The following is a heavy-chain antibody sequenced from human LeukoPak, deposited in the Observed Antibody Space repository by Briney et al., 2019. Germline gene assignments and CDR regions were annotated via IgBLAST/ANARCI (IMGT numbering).Heavy chain of an antibody. J-gene: IGHJ4*02. Sequence: SETLSLTCTVSSGSISSSSYYWGWIRQPPGKGLEWIGSIFYSGSTYYNPSLKSRVTISVDTSKNHFSLKLSSVTAADTAVYYCARIRWLQLGYFDYWGQGTLVTVSS. V-gene: IGHV4-39*07. CDR1: SGSISSSSYY. CDR2: IFYSGST. D-gene: IGHD5-24*01. CDR3: ARIRWLQLGYFDY.